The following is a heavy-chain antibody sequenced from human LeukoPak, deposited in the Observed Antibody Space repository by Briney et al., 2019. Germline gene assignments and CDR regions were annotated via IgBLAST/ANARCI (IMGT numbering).Heavy chain of an antibody. CDR2: ISYSGST. J-gene: IGHJ4*02. V-gene: IGHV4-31*03. CDR3: AREVSGNFDY. Sequence: SETLSLTCTVSGGSISSGGYYWNWIRQHPGKGLEWIGYISYSGSTYYNPSLKSRVTISVDTSKNQFSLELSSVTAADTAVYYCAREVSGNFDYWGQGTLVTVSS. CDR1: GGSISSGGYY.